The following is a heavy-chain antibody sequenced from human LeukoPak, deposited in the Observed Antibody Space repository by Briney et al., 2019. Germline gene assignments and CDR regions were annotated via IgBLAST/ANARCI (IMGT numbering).Heavy chain of an antibody. CDR3: ARPWRGAAAGPVDY. V-gene: IGHV4-38-2*01. Sequence: RSSETLSLTCAVSGYSISSGYYWGWIRQPPGEGLEWIGSIYYSGSTYYNPSLKSRVTISVDTSENQFSLNLRSVTAADTAVYYCARPWRGAAAGPVDYWGQGTLVTVPS. J-gene: IGHJ4*02. D-gene: IGHD6-13*01. CDR2: IYYSGST. CDR1: GYSISSGYY.